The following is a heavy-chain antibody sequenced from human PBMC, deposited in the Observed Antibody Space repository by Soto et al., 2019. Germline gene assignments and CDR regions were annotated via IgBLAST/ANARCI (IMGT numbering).Heavy chain of an antibody. CDR1: GFSFNNYW. V-gene: IGHV3-74*01. Sequence: GGSLRLSCAASGFSFNNYWMHWVRQAPGKGLVWVSRINSDGTLTNYADSVKGRFTISRDNAKNTLRLQMNSLRAEDTAAYYCARGISGAYDSTYDWWGQGTLVTVSS. D-gene: IGHD5-12*01. CDR2: INSDGTLT. CDR3: ARGISGAYDSTYDW. J-gene: IGHJ4*02.